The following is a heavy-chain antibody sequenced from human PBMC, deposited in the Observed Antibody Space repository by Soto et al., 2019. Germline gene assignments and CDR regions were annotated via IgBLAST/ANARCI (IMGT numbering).Heavy chain of an antibody. V-gene: IGHV3-7*01. CDR3: ARDPPFITIFGVVIEGSDY. J-gene: IGHJ4*02. Sequence: GGSLRLSCAASGFTFSSYWMSWVRQAPGKGLEWVVNIKQDGSEKYYVDSVKGRFTISRDNAKNSLYLQMNSLRAEDTAVYYCARDPPFITIFGVVIEGSDYWGQGTLVTVSS. D-gene: IGHD3-3*01. CDR1: GFTFSSYW. CDR2: IKQDGSEK.